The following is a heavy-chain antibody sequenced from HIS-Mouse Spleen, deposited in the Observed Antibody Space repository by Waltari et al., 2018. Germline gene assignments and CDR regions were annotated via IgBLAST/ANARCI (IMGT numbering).Heavy chain of an antibody. J-gene: IGHJ4*02. V-gene: IGHV3-30-3*01. Sequence: QVQLVESGGGVVQPGRSLRLSCAAPGFTFSSYAMHWVRQAPGKGLEWVAVISYDGSKKYYADSVKGRFTISRDNSKNTLYLQMNSLRAEDTAVYYCARVSVRSKGLDYWGQGTLVTVSS. CDR1: GFTFSSYA. D-gene: IGHD6-6*01. CDR3: ARVSVRSKGLDY. CDR2: ISYDGSKK.